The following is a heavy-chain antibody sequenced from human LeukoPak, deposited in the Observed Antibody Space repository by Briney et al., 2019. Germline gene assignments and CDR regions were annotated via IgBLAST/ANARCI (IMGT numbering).Heavy chain of an antibody. Sequence: GGSLRLSCAASGFTFSSYAMHWVRQAPGKGLEYVSAISSNGGSTYYANSVKGRFTISRDNSKNTLYLQMGSLRAEDMAVYYCARLGSLRYFDWSYFDYWGQGTLVTVSS. D-gene: IGHD3-9*01. CDR1: GFTFSSYA. CDR3: ARLGSLRYFDWSYFDY. V-gene: IGHV3-64*01. J-gene: IGHJ4*02. CDR2: ISSNGGST.